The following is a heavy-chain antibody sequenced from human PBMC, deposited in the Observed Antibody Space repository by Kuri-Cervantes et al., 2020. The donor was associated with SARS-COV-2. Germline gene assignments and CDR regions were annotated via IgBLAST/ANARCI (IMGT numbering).Heavy chain of an antibody. V-gene: IGHV3-30-3*01. CDR2: ISYDGSNK. CDR3: AREGLAARQCDY. J-gene: IGHJ4*02. D-gene: IGHD6-6*01. CDR1: GFTFSSYA. Sequence: GGSLRLSCVASGFTFSSYAMHWVRQAPGKGLEWVSVISYDGSNKYYADSVKGRFTISRDNSKNTLYLQMNSLRAEDTAVYYCAREGLAARQCDYWGQGTLVTVSS.